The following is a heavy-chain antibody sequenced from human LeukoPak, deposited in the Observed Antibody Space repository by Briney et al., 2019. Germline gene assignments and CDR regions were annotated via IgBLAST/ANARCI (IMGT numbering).Heavy chain of an antibody. Sequence: PGGSLRLSCAASGFTFSSYGMSWVRQAPGKGLEWVSGISGSGVSTYYADCAKGRFTISRDNSKNTLYLQVSSLRAEDTAVYYCARELPHGDIWGQGTMVTVSS. V-gene: IGHV3-23*01. D-gene: IGHD3-10*01. J-gene: IGHJ3*02. CDR2: ISGSGVST. CDR1: GFTFSSYG. CDR3: ARELPHGDI.